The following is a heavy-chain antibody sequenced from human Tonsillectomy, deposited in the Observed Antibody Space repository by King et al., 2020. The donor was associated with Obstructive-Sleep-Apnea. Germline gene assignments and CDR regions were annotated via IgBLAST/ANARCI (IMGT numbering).Heavy chain of an antibody. Sequence: VQLVQSGGGLVQPGGSLRLTCAASGFTFSSYAMSWVRQAPGKGLEWVSAISGSGGSTYYADSVKGRFTISRDNSKNTLYLQMCRLRADDTAVYYCAKGSKVGATTGDYWGQGTLVTVSS. D-gene: IGHD1-26*01. V-gene: IGHV3-23*04. CDR1: GFTFSSYA. CDR2: ISGSGGST. CDR3: AKGSKVGATTGDY. J-gene: IGHJ4*02.